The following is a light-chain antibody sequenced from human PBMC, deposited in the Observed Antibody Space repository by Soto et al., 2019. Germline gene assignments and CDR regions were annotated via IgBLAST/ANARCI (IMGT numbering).Light chain of an antibody. Sequence: QYALTQPPSASGSTGQSVTISCTGTSSDVGAYKYVSWYQQYPGKAPKLMIYEVTKRPSGVPDRFSGSKSGNTASLTVSGLQAEYEADYYCTSYVGNDIWVFGGGTKLTVL. J-gene: IGLJ3*02. CDR1: SSDVGAYKY. V-gene: IGLV2-8*01. CDR2: EVT. CDR3: TSYVGNDIWV.